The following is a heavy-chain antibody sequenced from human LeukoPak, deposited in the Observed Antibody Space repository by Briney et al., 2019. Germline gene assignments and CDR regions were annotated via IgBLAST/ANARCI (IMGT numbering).Heavy chain of an antibody. D-gene: IGHD2-15*01. CDR2: ISGSGGST. CDR3: AKRAAGGGSARDGMDV. J-gene: IGHJ6*02. CDR1: GFTFSSYA. Sequence: GGSLRLPCAAPGFTFSSYAMSWVRQAPGKGLEWVSAISGSGGSTYYADSVKGRFTISRDNSKNTLYLQMNSLRAEDTAVYYCAKRAAGGGSARDGMDVWGQGTTVTVSS. V-gene: IGHV3-23*01.